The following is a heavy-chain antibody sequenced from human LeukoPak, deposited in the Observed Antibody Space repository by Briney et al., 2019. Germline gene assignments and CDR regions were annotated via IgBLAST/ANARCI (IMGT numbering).Heavy chain of an antibody. D-gene: IGHD6-19*01. J-gene: IGHJ4*02. Sequence: GGSLRLSCAASGFTFSSYAMHWVRQAPGKGLEWVAVISYDGSNKYYADSVKGRFTISRDDSKNTLYLQMNSLRAEDTAVYYCARGAQWLVHYYFDYWGQGTLVTVSS. CDR1: GFTFSSYA. CDR2: ISYDGSNK. V-gene: IGHV3-30-3*01. CDR3: ARGAQWLVHYYFDY.